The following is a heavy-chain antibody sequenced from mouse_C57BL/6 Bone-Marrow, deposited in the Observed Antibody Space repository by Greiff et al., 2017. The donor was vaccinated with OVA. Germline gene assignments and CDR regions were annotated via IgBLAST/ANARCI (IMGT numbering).Heavy chain of an antibody. D-gene: IGHD2-3*01. CDR3: TEDGYYEYYAMDY. J-gene: IGHJ4*01. V-gene: IGHV1-19*01. CDR1: GYTFTDYY. Sequence: EVQLQQSGPVLVKPGASVKMSCKASGYTFTDYYMNWVKQSHGKSLEWIGVINPYNGGTSYNQTFKGKATLTVDQTSSTAYMRLNRRTSEDSSVYYCTEDGYYEYYAMDYWGQGTSVTVSS. CDR2: INPYNGGT.